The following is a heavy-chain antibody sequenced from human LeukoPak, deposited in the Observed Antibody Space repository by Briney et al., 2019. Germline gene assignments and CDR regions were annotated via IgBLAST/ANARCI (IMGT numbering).Heavy chain of an antibody. CDR2: IRQDGSEK. CDR1: GFTFSSYW. Sequence: PGGSLSLSCAASGFTFSSYWMSWVRQAPGKGLEWVACIRQDGSEKYYVDSVKGRFTISRDNAKNSLYLQMNSLRAEDTAAYYCARDFQGGATDYWGQGTLVTVSS. D-gene: IGHD1-26*01. CDR3: ARDFQGGATDY. V-gene: IGHV3-7*01. J-gene: IGHJ4*02.